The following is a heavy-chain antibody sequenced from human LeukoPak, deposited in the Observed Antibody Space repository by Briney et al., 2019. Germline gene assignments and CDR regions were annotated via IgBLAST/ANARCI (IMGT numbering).Heavy chain of an antibody. Sequence: SETLSLTCTVSGGSIGGSSRYWGWIRQPPGKGLEWIGSIYYSGNTYYNPSLKSRVTISVDTSQNQFSLKLSSVTPAGKAVYYCATYLRTTGTYYFDYWGQGTLVTVSS. J-gene: IGHJ4*02. CDR3: ATYLRTTGTYYFDY. D-gene: IGHD1-1*01. CDR2: IYYSGNT. V-gene: IGHV4-39*01. CDR1: GGSIGGSSRY.